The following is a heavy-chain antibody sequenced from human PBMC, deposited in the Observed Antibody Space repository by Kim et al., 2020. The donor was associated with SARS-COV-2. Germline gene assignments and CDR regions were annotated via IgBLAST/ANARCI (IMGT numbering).Heavy chain of an antibody. J-gene: IGHJ6*02. D-gene: IGHD6-19*01. V-gene: IGHV5-10-1*01. CDR3: ARNSGGPYYGMDV. Sequence: TPSFQGHVTISDDKSIRTAYLRWSSLKASDTAMYYCARNSGGPYYGMDVWGQGTTVTVSS.